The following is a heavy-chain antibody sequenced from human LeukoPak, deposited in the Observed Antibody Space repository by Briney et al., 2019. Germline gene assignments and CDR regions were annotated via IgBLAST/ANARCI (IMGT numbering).Heavy chain of an antibody. Sequence: PGGSLRLSCAASGFTVSSNYMSWVRQAPGKGLEWVSVIYSGGNTYYADSVKGRFTISRDNSKNTLYLQMNSLRAEDTAVYYCARPNKQQLVPRGFDIWGQGTMVTVSS. V-gene: IGHV3-53*01. D-gene: IGHD6-13*01. CDR3: ARPNKQQLVPRGFDI. CDR2: IYSGGNT. CDR1: GFTVSSNY. J-gene: IGHJ3*02.